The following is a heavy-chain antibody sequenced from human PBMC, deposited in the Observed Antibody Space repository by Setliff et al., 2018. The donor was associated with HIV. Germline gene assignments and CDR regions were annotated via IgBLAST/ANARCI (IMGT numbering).Heavy chain of an antibody. D-gene: IGHD3-10*01. J-gene: IGHJ5*02. V-gene: IGHV5-51*01. CDR2: IYPGDSNT. Sequence: GESLKISCKGSGYSFISYWIGWVRQMPGKGLEWMGIIYPGDSNTKYSPSFQGQVTISADKSISTAYLQWTSLKASDSAMYYCASGSGIDWFDPWGQGTLVTVSS. CDR1: GYSFISYW. CDR3: ASGSGIDWFDP.